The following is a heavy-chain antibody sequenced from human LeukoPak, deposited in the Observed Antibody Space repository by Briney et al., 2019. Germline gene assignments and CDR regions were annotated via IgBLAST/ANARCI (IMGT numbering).Heavy chain of an antibody. Sequence: GGSLRLSCAASGFTFSTCGMNWVRQAPGKGLEWVSYITSSSSAIYYADSVKGRFTISRDNAKNSLYLQMNSLRAEDTTVYYCAREQLDAFDIWGQGTMVTVSS. V-gene: IGHV3-48*01. J-gene: IGHJ3*02. CDR2: ITSSSSAI. D-gene: IGHD1-1*01. CDR1: GFTFSTCG. CDR3: AREQLDAFDI.